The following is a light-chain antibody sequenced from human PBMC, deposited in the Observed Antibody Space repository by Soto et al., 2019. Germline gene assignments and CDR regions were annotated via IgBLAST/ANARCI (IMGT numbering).Light chain of an antibody. Sequence: IQITQSPSSLSASVGDRVTITCRASQSISSYLNWYQQKPGKAPKLLIYDASSLESGVPSRFRGSGSGTEFTLTISSLQPEDFETYYCQQYNSYSRTFGQGTKVDIK. CDR1: QSISSY. J-gene: IGKJ1*01. CDR3: QQYNSYSRT. V-gene: IGKV1-5*01. CDR2: DAS.